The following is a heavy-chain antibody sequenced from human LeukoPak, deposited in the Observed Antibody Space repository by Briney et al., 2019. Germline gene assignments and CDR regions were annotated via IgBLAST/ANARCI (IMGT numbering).Heavy chain of an antibody. J-gene: IGHJ4*02. CDR3: TTTHAAGPDNFDH. D-gene: IGHD1-14*01. V-gene: IGHV3-15*01. CDR1: GFTFNTAW. CDR2: IKSESDGGTA. Sequence: GGSLRLSCAASGFTFNTAWMTWVRQAPGQGLEWVGRIKSESDGGTADYAQPVKRRFTISRDDSKNTLYLQMNSLKTEDTAVYYCTTTHAAGPDNFDHWGQGSLVTVSS.